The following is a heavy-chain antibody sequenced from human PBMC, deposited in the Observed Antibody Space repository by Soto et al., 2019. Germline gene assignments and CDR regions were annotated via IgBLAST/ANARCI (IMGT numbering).Heavy chain of an antibody. D-gene: IGHD3-16*01. J-gene: IGHJ4*02. CDR1: GGSTNSRRDY. CDR2: VYYSGST. V-gene: IGHV4-39*01. CDR3: ARQPRGPGYGERGLYFDY. Sequence: SETLSLTCPVSGGSTNSRRDYWGWIRQPPGKGLEWIGSVYYSGSTHDNPSLQSRVTISVDTSRNQFSLNLISVTAADTAVYFCARQPRGPGYGERGLYFDYWGQGTLVTVSS.